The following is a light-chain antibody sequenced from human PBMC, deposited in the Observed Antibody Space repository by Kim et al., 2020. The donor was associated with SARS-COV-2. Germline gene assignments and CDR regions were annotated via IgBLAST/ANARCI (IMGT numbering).Light chain of an antibody. Sequence: WSTGERDTLSCRASQSVTSNCLASYQQKPGQTPRLLIYGASSRAPGSPDRFSGSGSGTDFSPTISRLEPEDVAVYYCQQYGSSPRFGGGTKVDIK. CDR1: QSVTSNC. V-gene: IGKV3-20*01. J-gene: IGKJ4*01. CDR3: QQYGSSPR. CDR2: GAS.